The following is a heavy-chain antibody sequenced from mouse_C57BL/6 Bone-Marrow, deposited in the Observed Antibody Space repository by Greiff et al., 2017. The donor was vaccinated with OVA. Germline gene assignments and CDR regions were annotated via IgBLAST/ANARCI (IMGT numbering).Heavy chain of an antibody. CDR2: ISSGSSTL. CDR1: GFTFSDYG. CDR3: ARINYWYFDV. V-gene: IGHV5-17*01. J-gene: IGHJ1*03. Sequence: EVQRVESGGGLVKPGGSLKLSCAASGFTFSDYGMHWVRQAPETGLEWVAYISSGSSTLYYADTVKGRFTISRDNAKNTVFLQMTSLRSEDTAMYYCARINYWYFDVWGTGTTVTVSS.